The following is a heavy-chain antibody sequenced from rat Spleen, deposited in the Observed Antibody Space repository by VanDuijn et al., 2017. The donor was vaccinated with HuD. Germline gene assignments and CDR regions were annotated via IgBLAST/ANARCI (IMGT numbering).Heavy chain of an antibody. CDR2: IWNTGGT. Sequence: QVQLKESGPGLVQPSQTLSLTCSVSGFSLTNNGVTWVRQPPGKDLEWMGVIWNTGGTQYNSALKSRLSISKDTSKSQVFLKMSSLQIEDIATYYCAREMDNSFYFDYWGQGVMVTVSS. CDR1: GFSLTNNG. J-gene: IGHJ2*01. V-gene: IGHV2-41*01. D-gene: IGHD1-10*01. CDR3: AREMDNSFYFDY.